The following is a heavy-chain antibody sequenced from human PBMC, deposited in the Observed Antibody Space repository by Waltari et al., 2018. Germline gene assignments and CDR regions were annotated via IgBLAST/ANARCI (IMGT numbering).Heavy chain of an antibody. Sequence: QLQLVESGGGVFQPVKSLRLSCAAPGFTMSSYFMHWVRQAPGKGLDWVDVVWDDGNEKYYGDSVKGRFTISRDNSKNIVYLQMNSLRAEDTAVYFCAKEQEAFDIWGQGTVVTVS. CDR2: VWDDGNEK. CDR1: GFTMSSYF. J-gene: IGHJ3*02. CDR3: AKEQEAFDI. V-gene: IGHV3-33*06.